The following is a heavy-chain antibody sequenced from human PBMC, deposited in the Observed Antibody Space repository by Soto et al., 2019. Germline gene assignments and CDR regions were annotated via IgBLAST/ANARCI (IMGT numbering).Heavy chain of an antibody. D-gene: IGHD3-16*02. J-gene: IGHJ4*02. CDR2: ISPYNGNT. CDR1: GYTFSSYV. V-gene: IGHV1-18*04. Sequence: QVQLVQSGVEVQKPGASVKVSCKASGYTFSSYVINWLRQAPGQGLEWMGWISPYNGNTNYGQNLQGRVTMTTDTSTSIVDMELRSLRSDDTAVYDCAREGGVWGSFRYFDYWGQGTLVTVSP. CDR3: AREGGVWGSFRYFDY.